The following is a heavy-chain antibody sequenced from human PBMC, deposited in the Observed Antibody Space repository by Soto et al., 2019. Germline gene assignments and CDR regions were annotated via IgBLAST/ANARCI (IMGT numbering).Heavy chain of an antibody. CDR1: GYTFTSYD. Sequence: QVHLVQSGAEVKKPGASVKVSCKASGYTFTSYDINWVRQATGQGLEWMGWMHPNSGNTGYVQKFPGRVTMTRNTSISTAYMELSSLGSEDTAVYYCARGLSYRQDWGQGTLVTVSS. CDR3: ARGLSYRQD. CDR2: MHPNSGNT. V-gene: IGHV1-8*01. D-gene: IGHD1-26*01. J-gene: IGHJ4*02.